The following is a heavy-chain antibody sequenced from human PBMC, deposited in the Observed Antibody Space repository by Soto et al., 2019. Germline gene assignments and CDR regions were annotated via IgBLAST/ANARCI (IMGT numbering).Heavy chain of an antibody. CDR2: ISSSSGYI. D-gene: IGHD2-2*01. V-gene: IGHV3-21*01. CDR1: GFTFSSYS. CDR3: AREGEGYCSSTSCYDAFDI. Sequence: GGSLRLSCAASGFTFSSYSMNWVRQAPGKGLERVSSISSSSGYIYYADSVKGRFTISRDNAKNSLYLQMNSLRAEDTAVYYCAREGEGYCSSTSCYDAFDIWGQGTMVTVSS. J-gene: IGHJ3*02.